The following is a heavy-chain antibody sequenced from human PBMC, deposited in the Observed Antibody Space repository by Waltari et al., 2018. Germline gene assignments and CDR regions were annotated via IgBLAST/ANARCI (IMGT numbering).Heavy chain of an antibody. CDR2: IYYSGST. CDR3: ARHRWATVTTLAFGY. J-gene: IGHJ4*02. D-gene: IGHD4-17*01. Sequence: VQLLGSGGDLVQPGGSLSLSCPASGFTFSSYAFGWVPQAPGKGLEWIGSIYYSGSTYYNPSLKSRVTISVDTSKNQFSLKLSSVTAADTAVYYCARHRWATVTTLAFGYWGQGTLVTVSS. V-gene: IGHV4-39*01. CDR1: GFTFSSYA.